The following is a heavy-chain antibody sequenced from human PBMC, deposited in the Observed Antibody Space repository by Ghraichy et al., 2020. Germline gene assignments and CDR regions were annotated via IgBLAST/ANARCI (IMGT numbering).Heavy chain of an antibody. CDR3: ARDRTNGDYELGY. CDR1: GGSISSSY. CDR2: IHYSGST. D-gene: IGHD4-17*01. Sequence: SQTLSLTCTVSGGSISSSYWSWIRQPPGKGLEWIGYIHYSGSTNYNPSLKSRVTISVDTSKNQFSLKLSSVTAADTAVYYCARDRTNGDYELGYWGQGTLVTVSS. J-gene: IGHJ4*02. V-gene: IGHV4-59*01.